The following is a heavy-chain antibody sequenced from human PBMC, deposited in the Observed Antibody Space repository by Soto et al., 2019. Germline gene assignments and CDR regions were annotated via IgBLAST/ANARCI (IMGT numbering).Heavy chain of an antibody. Sequence: EVQLVESGGGLVKPGGSLRLSCAASGFTFSSYSMNWVRQAPGKGLEWVSSISSSSSYIYYADSVKGRFTISRDNAKNSLYLQMNSRRAEDTAVYYCARDRVQLAHYYGMDVWGQGTTVTVSS. CDR3: ARDRVQLAHYYGMDV. D-gene: IGHD6-6*01. V-gene: IGHV3-21*01. CDR1: GFTFSSYS. J-gene: IGHJ6*02. CDR2: ISSSSSYI.